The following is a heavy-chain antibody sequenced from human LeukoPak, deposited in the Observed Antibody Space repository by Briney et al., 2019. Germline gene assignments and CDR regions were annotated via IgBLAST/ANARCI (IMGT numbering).Heavy chain of an antibody. D-gene: IGHD3-22*01. J-gene: IGHJ4*02. V-gene: IGHV3-21*01. Sequence: GGSLRLSCAASGFTFSSYGLNWFRQAPGKGLEWVSTISSGGHIYYEDSVKGRFTISRDNAKNSLYLQMNSLRAEDTAVYYCARDQDGGKYYYESSGYSHWGQGILVTVSS. CDR3: ARDQDGGKYYYESSGYSH. CDR2: ISSGGHI. CDR1: GFTFSSYG.